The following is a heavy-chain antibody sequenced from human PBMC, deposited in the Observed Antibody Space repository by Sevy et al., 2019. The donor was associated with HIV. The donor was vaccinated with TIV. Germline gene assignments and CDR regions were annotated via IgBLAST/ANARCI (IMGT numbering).Heavy chain of an antibody. CDR3: AKSMGGFDAFGI. CDR2: ISGSGVST. CDR1: GFTFSSYD. D-gene: IGHD6-25*01. V-gene: IGHV3-23*01. J-gene: IGHJ3*02. Sequence: GGYLRLSCAASGFTFSSYDMSWVRQAPGKGLEWVSVISGSGVSTYYADSVKGRFTISRDNSKNTLYLQLNSLRAEDTAVYYCAKSMGGFDAFGIWGQGTMVTVSS.